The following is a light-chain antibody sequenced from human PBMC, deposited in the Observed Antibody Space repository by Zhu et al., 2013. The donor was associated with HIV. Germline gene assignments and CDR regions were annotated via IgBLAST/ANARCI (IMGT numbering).Light chain of an antibody. V-gene: IGKV2-28*01. CDR3: MQALQTPMYS. Sequence: DIIMTQSPVSLPVTLGESVSISCRSSQTLLHRNGYNYLDWYLQKPGQSPQLLIYLGSNRASGVPDRFSGSGSGTDFTLKISRVEAEDVGVYYCMQALQTPMYSFGQGTKLEIK. CDR2: LGS. CDR1: QTLLHRNGYNY. J-gene: IGKJ2*03.